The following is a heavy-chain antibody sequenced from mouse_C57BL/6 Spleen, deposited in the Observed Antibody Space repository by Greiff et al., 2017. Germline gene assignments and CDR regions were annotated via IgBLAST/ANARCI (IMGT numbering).Heavy chain of an antibody. CDR3: ARAVVAHFDV. Sequence: EVHLVESGGGLVKPGGSLKLSCAASGFTFSDYGMHWVRQAPEKGLEWVAYISSGSSTIYYADTVKGRFTISRDNAKNTLFLQMTRLRSEDTAMYYCARAVVAHFDVWGTGTTVTVSS. D-gene: IGHD1-1*01. CDR1: GFTFSDYG. J-gene: IGHJ1*03. CDR2: ISSGSSTI. V-gene: IGHV5-17*01.